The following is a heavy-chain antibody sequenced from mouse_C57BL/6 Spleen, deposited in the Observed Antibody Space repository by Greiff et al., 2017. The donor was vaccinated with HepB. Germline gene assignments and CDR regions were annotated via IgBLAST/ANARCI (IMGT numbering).Heavy chain of an antibody. V-gene: IGHV1-20*01. D-gene: IGHD2-3*01. J-gene: IGHJ4*01. CDR3: ARRDDGGAMDY. Sequence: EVKLQHSGPELVKPGDSVKISCKASGYSFTGYFMNWVMQSHGKSLEWIGRINPYNGDTFYNQKFKGKATLTVDKSSSTAHMELRSLTSEDSAVYYCARRDDGGAMDYWGQGTSVTVSS. CDR1: GYSFTGYF. CDR2: INPYNGDT.